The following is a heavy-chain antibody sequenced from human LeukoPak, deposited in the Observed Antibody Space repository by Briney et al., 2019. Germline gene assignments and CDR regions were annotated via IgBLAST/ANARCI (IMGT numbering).Heavy chain of an antibody. V-gene: IGHV3-30-3*01. Sequence: PGGSLRLSCAASGFTFSSSAMSWVRQAPGKGLEWVAVISYDETNKYYADSVKGRFTISRDDSENTLYLQMNSLRAEDTAVYYCASGLAYCGGDCLFDNWGQGTLVTVSS. D-gene: IGHD2-21*02. CDR1: GFTFSSSA. J-gene: IGHJ4*02. CDR2: ISYDETNK. CDR3: ASGLAYCGGDCLFDN.